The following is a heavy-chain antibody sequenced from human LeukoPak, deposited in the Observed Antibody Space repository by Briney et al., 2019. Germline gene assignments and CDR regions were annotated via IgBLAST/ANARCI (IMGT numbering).Heavy chain of an antibody. Sequence: PGGSLRLPCAASGSTFSDYYMSWIRQAPGKGLEWVSYISSSGSTIYYADSVKGRFTISRDNAKNSLYLQMNSLRAEDTAVYYCAKPLSNDYGDNYYYGMDVWGQGTTVTVSS. D-gene: IGHD4-17*01. CDR2: ISSSGSTI. CDR3: AKPLSNDYGDNYYYGMDV. J-gene: IGHJ6*02. CDR1: GSTFSDYY. V-gene: IGHV3-11*01.